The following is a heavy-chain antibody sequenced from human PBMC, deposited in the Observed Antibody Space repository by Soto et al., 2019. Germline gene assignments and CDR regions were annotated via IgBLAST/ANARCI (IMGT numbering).Heavy chain of an antibody. J-gene: IGHJ4*02. CDR1: GGSVYSSDYY. CDR3: MLAYGSGSYYPY. Sequence: PSETLSLTCIVSGGSVYSSDYYWGWIRQPPGKGLEWIGCIYYSGTTYYSPSLKSRVTISVDTSKNQFSLKLNSVTAADTAAYYCMLAYGSGSYYPYWGQGILVTVSS. CDR2: IYYSGTT. D-gene: IGHD3-10*01. V-gene: IGHV4-39*01.